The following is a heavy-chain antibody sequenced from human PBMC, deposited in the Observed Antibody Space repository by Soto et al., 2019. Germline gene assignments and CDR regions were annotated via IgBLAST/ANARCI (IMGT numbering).Heavy chain of an antibody. Sequence: EVQLVESGGGLVKPGGSLRLSCAASGFTFSNAWMSWVRQAPGKGLEWVGRIKSKTDGGTTDYAAPVKGRFTISRDDSKNTLYLQMNSLKTEDTAVYYCTSSWVRGAFDIWGQGTMVTVSS. J-gene: IGHJ3*02. CDR1: GFTFSNAW. V-gene: IGHV3-15*01. CDR2: IKSKTDGGTT. CDR3: TSSWVRGAFDI. D-gene: IGHD3-10*01.